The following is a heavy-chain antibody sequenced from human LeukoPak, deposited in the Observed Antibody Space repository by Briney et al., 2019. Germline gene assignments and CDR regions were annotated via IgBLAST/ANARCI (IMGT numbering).Heavy chain of an antibody. CDR2: ISGSSGNT. Sequence: PGGSLRLSCAASRFAFSSYAMTWVRQAPGKGLEWVSTISGSSGNTYYADSVKGRFTISRDNSKNTLYLQINSLRAEDTAVYYCAKDQRGYYDSVIDVDYWGQGALVTVSS. D-gene: IGHD3-22*01. CDR1: RFAFSSYA. CDR3: AKDQRGYYDSVIDVDY. V-gene: IGHV3-23*01. J-gene: IGHJ4*02.